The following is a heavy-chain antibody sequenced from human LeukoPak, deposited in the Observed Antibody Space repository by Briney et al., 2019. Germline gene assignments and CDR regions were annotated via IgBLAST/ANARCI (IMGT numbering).Heavy chain of an antibody. D-gene: IGHD4-17*01. Sequence: GGSLRLSCAASGFTFNNYAMNWVRQAPGEGLEWVSEISSIGVSTFYADSVKGRFTISRDNSKNTLYMQMNSLRVEDTALYYCAKEIGTSTVTTVDSWGQGTLVTVSS. J-gene: IGHJ4*02. CDR2: ISSIGVST. V-gene: IGHV3-23*01. CDR1: GFTFNNYA. CDR3: AKEIGTSTVTTVDS.